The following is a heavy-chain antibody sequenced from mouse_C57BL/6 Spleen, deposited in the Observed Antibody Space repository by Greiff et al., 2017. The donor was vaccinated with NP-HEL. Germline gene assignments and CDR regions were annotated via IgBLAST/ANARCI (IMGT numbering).Heavy chain of an antibody. CDR3: ARVDFTTVVFDY. CDR2: ISYDGSN. D-gene: IGHD1-1*01. J-gene: IGHJ2*01. Sequence: ESGPGLVKPSQSLSLTCSVTGYSITSGYYWNWIRQFPGNKLEWMGYISYDGSNNYNPSLKNRISITRDTSKNQFFLKLNSVTTEDTATYYCARVDFTTVVFDYWGQGTTLTVSS. V-gene: IGHV3-6*01. CDR1: GYSITSGYY.